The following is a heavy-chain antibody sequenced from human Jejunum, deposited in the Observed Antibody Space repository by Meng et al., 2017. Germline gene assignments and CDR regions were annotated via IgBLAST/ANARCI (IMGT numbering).Heavy chain of an antibody. D-gene: IGHD3-22*01. CDR3: AREGIHDTSGYDNPDF. J-gene: IGHJ4*02. V-gene: IGHV3-21*06. CDR1: VSTFRTYS. Sequence: VQRVEAGGGLVKPWGSLVLSWADAVSTFRTYSMTWGRQAPGKGLEWVSSISYNSYFIYHADSVKGRFTISRDNANNLLYLQMSSLRAEDTAVYYCAREGIHDTSGYDNPDFWGQGTLVTVSS. CDR2: ISYNSYFI.